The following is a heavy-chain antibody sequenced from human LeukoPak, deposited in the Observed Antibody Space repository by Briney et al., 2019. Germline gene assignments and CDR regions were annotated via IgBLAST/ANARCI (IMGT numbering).Heavy chain of an antibody. Sequence: PGGSLRLSCAASGFTVSSNYMSWVRQAPGKGLEWVAVISYDGSNKYYADSVKGRFTISRDNSKNTLYLQMNSLRSEDTAVYYCARAKVGYCSSTSCYEDGMDVWGQGTTVTVSS. J-gene: IGHJ6*02. CDR3: ARAKVGYCSSTSCYEDGMDV. D-gene: IGHD2-2*01. V-gene: IGHV3-30-3*01. CDR1: GFTVSSNY. CDR2: ISYDGSNK.